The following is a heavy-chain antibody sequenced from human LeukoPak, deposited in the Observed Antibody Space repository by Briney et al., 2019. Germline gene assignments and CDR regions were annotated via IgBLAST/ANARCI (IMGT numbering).Heavy chain of an antibody. Sequence: GGSLRLSCAGSGFTFSSYGISWVRQAPGQGLEWMGWISAYNGNTNYAQKLQGRVTMTTDTSTSTAYMELRSLRSDDTAVYYCARDSGDSSGDYWGQGTLVTVSS. CDR2: ISAYNGNT. J-gene: IGHJ4*02. V-gene: IGHV1-18*01. CDR3: ARDSGDSSGDY. CDR1: GFTFSSYG. D-gene: IGHD3-10*01.